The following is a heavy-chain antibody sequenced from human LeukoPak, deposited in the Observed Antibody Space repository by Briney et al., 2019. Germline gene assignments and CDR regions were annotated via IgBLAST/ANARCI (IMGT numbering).Heavy chain of an antibody. CDR3: AGTGYSSGWRDY. D-gene: IGHD6-19*01. Sequence: SETLSLTCTVSGGSISSSYYYWGWIRQPPGKGLEWIASIYYSGSSYYNPSLKSRVTISADTSKNQFSLKVSSVTAADTAVYYCAGTGYSSGWRDYWGQGTLVTVSS. J-gene: IGHJ4*02. CDR2: IYYSGSS. V-gene: IGHV4-39*01. CDR1: GGSISSSYYY.